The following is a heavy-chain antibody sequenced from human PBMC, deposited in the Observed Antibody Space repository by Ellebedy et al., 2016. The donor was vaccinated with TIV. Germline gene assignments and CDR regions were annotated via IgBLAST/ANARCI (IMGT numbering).Heavy chain of an antibody. J-gene: IGHJ4*02. CDR3: ARGGNYYGGNPTYYFDY. CDR1: GGTFSSYG. Sequence: AASVKVSCKASGGTFSSYGISWVRQAAGQGLEWMGGIIPILGKANYDQKFQGRVTITADESTSTAYMELSSLRSEDTAVYYCARGGNYYGGNPTYYFDYWGQGTLVTVSS. D-gene: IGHD4-23*01. CDR2: IIPILGKA. V-gene: IGHV1-69*10.